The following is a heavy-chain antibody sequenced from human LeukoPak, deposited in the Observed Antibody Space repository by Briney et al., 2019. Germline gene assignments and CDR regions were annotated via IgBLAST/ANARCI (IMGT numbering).Heavy chain of an antibody. CDR2: FDPEDGET. J-gene: IGHJ4*02. D-gene: IGHD3-22*01. Sequence: GASVKVSCKISGYTLTEYPIHWVRQAPGKGLEWVGGFDPEDGETIYAQKLQDRVTLAEDTSTDTAYLELSSLRSEDTALYYCATVEREYFDTSGYFDYWGQGTLVTVSS. CDR3: ATVEREYFDTSGYFDY. CDR1: GYTLTEYP. V-gene: IGHV1-24*01.